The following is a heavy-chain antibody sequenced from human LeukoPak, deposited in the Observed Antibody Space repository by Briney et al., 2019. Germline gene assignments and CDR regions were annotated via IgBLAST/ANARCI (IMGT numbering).Heavy chain of an antibody. Sequence: GGSLRLSCAASGLTFSRYGMHWVRQAPGKGLEWVACIRYDGSNRYYADSVKGRFTISRDNSKNTLYLQMSSLRAEDTAVYYCAKGGGYEHSYYYYYMDVWGKGTTVTISS. V-gene: IGHV3-30*02. D-gene: IGHD5-12*01. CDR2: IRYDGSNR. CDR3: AKGGGYEHSYYYYYMDV. CDR1: GLTFSRYG. J-gene: IGHJ6*03.